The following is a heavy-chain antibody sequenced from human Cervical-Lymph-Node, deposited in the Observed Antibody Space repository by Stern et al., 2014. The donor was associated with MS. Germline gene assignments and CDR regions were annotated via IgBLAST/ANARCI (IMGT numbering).Heavy chain of an antibody. V-gene: IGHV1-58*01. J-gene: IGHJ6*02. D-gene: IGHD4-11*01. CDR3: AAFTVTTDYYYYGMDV. CDR2: IVVVSCNT. CDR1: GFTFTSSA. Sequence: QLVQSGPEVKKPGTSVKGSCKASGFTFTSSAVQCVRQARGKRLEWIGWIVVVSCNTNYAQKFQEIVPLTRDMSTSTAYMELSSLRSEDTAVYYCAAFTVTTDYYYYGMDVWGQGTTATVSS.